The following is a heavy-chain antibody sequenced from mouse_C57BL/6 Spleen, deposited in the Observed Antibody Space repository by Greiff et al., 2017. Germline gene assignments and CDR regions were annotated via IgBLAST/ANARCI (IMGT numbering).Heavy chain of an antibody. J-gene: IGHJ3*01. D-gene: IGHD2-3*01. V-gene: IGHV1-82*01. CDR1: GYAFSSSW. Sequence: QVQLQQSGPELVKPGASVKISCKASGYAFSSSWMNWVKQRPGKGLEWIGRIYPGDGDTNYNGKFKGKATLTADKSSSTAYMQLSSLTSEDSAVYCCARSLDGYYVAWFAYWGQGTLVTVSA. CDR3: ARSLDGYYVAWFAY. CDR2: IYPGDGDT.